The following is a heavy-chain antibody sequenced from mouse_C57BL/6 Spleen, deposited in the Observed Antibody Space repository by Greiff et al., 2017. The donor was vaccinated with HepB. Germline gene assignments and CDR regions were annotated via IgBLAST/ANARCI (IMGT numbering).Heavy chain of an antibody. Sequence: VQLQQPGAELVKPGASVKLSCKASGYTFTSYWMHWVKQRPGQGLEWIGMIHPNSGSTNYNEKFKSKATLTVDKSSSTAYMQLSSLTSEDSAVYYCARIGLLQYPDVWGTGTTVTVSS. CDR2: IHPNSGST. CDR3: ARIGLLQYPDV. D-gene: IGHD1-1*01. CDR1: GYTFTSYW. V-gene: IGHV1-64*01. J-gene: IGHJ1*03.